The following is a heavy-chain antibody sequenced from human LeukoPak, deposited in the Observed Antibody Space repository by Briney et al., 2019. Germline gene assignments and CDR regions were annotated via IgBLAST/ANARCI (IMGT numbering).Heavy chain of an antibody. Sequence: SETLSLTCTVSGGSISSSSYYWGWIRQPPGKGLEWIGSIYYSGSTYYNPSLKSRVTISVDTSKNQFALKLSSVTAADTAVYYCAREGGPYRPLDYSGQGTLVTVSS. J-gene: IGHJ4*02. CDR3: AREGGPYRPLDY. V-gene: IGHV4-39*02. CDR1: GGSISSSSYY. CDR2: IYYSGST.